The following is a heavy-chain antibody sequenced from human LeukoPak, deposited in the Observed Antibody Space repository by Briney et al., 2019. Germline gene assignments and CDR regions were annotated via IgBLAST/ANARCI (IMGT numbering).Heavy chain of an antibody. V-gene: IGHV4-59*01. CDR2: IYYSGST. D-gene: IGHD3-10*01. Sequence: SETLTLTCTVSGGSISSYYWSWIRQPPGKGLEWIGYIYYSGSTNYNPSLKSRVTISVDTSKNQFSLKLSSVTAADTAVYYCARSGPYGSGSYYFDYWGQGTLVTVSS. CDR1: GGSISSYY. J-gene: IGHJ4*02. CDR3: ARSGPYGSGSYYFDY.